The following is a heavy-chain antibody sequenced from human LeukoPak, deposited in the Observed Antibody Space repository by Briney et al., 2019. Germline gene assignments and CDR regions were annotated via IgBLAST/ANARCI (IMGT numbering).Heavy chain of an antibody. V-gene: IGHV4-34*01. J-gene: IGHJ4*02. Sequence: SETLSLTCAVYGGSFSGYYWSWIRQPPGKGLEWIGEINHSGSTNYNPSLKSRVTISVDTSKNQFSLKLSSVTAADTAVYYCARGLVDYWGQGTLVTVSS. D-gene: IGHD2-15*01. CDR2: INHSGST. CDR3: ARGLVDY. CDR1: GGSFSGYY.